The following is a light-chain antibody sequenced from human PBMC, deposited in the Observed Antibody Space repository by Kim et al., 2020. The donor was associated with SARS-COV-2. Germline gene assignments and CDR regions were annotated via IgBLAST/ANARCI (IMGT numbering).Light chain of an antibody. V-gene: IGLV3-9*01. J-gene: IGLJ2*01. CDR3: QVWDSSTAYVV. CDR1: HHGNKN. Sequence: PGKTGRNSRGGNHHGNKNVQREPEKPGPAPGVVIYWDTNRPSGIPERFSGSNSGNTATLTISRAQAGDEADYYCQVWDSSTAYVVFGGGTQLTVL. CDR2: WDT.